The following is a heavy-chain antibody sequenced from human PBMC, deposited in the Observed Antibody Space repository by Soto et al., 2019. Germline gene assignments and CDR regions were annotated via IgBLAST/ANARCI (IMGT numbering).Heavy chain of an antibody. CDR2: ISGGVGTT. CDR3: AKGKVAYDNSGLQYFYYFPMNV. V-gene: IGHV3-23*01. D-gene: IGHD3-22*01. Sequence: GXLRLSCADSEFXFSSYAMNWVRQSPGKWLECFSVISGGVGTTYYADSVKGRFRISRENYKNTLYLQMQSLRVEDTAVYYCAKGKVAYDNSGLQYFYYFPMNVWGQGTTATVSS. CDR1: EFXFSSYA. J-gene: IGHJ6*02.